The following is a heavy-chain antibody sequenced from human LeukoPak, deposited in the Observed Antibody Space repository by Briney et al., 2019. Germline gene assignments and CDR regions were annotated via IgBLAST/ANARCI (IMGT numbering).Heavy chain of an antibody. CDR3: ARQPAADPHTRYFFDY. J-gene: IGHJ4*02. CDR2: VYATGTT. Sequence: PSETLSLTCTVSGGSISSYYWSWIWQPPGKGLEWIGFVYATGTTNYNPSLKSRLSISVDSSKNQSSLNLSSVTAADTAVYYCARQPAADPHTRYFFDYWGQGTLVSVSS. V-gene: IGHV4-59*08. CDR1: GGSISSYY. D-gene: IGHD6-25*01.